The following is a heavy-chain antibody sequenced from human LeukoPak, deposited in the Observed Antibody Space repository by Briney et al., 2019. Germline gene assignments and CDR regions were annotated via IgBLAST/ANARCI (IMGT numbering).Heavy chain of an antibody. D-gene: IGHD3-22*01. CDR1: GGTFSSYA. CDR3: ARGHYYYDSSGYYPLEY. Sequence: GASVKVSCKASGGTFSSYAISWVRQAPGQGLEWMGWISAYNSNTNYAQKFQGRVTMTTDTSTSTAYMELRSLRSDDTAVYYCARGHYYYDSSGYYPLEYWGQGTLVTVSS. CDR2: ISAYNSNT. V-gene: IGHV1-18*01. J-gene: IGHJ4*02.